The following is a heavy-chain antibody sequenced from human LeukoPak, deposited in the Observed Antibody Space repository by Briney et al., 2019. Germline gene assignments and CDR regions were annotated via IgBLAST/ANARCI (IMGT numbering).Heavy chain of an antibody. J-gene: IGHJ3*02. CDR2: INPNSGGT. D-gene: IGHD3-22*01. CDR3: ASGFMGYDRSGYYDDAFDI. V-gene: IGHV1-2*02. CDR1: GYTFTDYY. Sequence: ASVKVSCKASGYTFTDYYIHWVRQAPGQGLEWMGWINPNSGGTNYAQKFQGRVAMTRDTSISTAYMDLSRLRSDDTAGYYCASGFMGYDRSGYYDDAFDIWGQGTMVTVSS.